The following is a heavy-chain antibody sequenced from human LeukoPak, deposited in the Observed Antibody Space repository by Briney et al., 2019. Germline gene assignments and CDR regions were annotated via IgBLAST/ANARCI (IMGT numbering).Heavy chain of an antibody. Sequence: SVKVSCKASGGTFSSYAISWVRQAPGQGLEWMGGIIPIFSTANYAQKFQGRVTITTDESTSTAYMELSSLRSEDTAVYYCARGDPYCSGGSCYEPYYYYYMDVWGKGTTVTVSS. V-gene: IGHV1-69*05. CDR1: GGTFSSYA. J-gene: IGHJ6*03. D-gene: IGHD2-15*01. CDR2: IIPIFSTA. CDR3: ARGDPYCSGGSCYEPYYYYYMDV.